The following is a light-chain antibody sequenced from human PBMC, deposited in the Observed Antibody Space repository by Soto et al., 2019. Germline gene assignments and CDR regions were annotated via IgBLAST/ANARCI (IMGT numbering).Light chain of an antibody. CDR1: QRVDSTH. Sequence: EIVLTQSPGTLSLSPGERATLSCRASQRVDSTHFAWYQQKAGQAPRLLIYAASTRATGIPDRFSGSGSGTDFTLTISRLEPEDSAVYYCQLFGSSPLYTFGQGTKLDIK. V-gene: IGKV3-20*01. J-gene: IGKJ2*01. CDR3: QLFGSSPLYT. CDR2: AAS.